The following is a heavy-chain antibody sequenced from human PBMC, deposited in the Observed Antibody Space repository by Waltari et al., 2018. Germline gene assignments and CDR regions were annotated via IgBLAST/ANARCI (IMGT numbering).Heavy chain of an antibody. D-gene: IGHD2-8*01. J-gene: IGHJ2*01. Sequence: QLQLQESGPGLVKPSETLSLTRTVSGGSISSSSYYWAWIRQPPGKGLEWIGSIYYCGTTYYNPSLKSRVTISVDTSKNQFSLKLSSVTAADTAVYYCARHPAMTIMLWYFDLWGRGTLVTVSS. CDR3: ARHPAMTIMLWYFDL. V-gene: IGHV4-39*01. CDR1: GGSISSSSYY. CDR2: IYYCGTT.